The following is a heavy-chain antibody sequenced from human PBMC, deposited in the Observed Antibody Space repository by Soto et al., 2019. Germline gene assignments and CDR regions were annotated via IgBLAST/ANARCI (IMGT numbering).Heavy chain of an antibody. Sequence: EVQLVESGGGLVQPGGSLRLSCAASGFTFSSYAMHWVRQAPGKGLEYVSAISSNGGSTYYANSVKGRFTISRDNSKNTLYLRMGSLRAEDMAVYYCARSGIGAYCGGDCYSYFDYWGQGTLVTVSS. J-gene: IGHJ4*02. V-gene: IGHV3-64*01. CDR1: GFTFSSYA. CDR2: ISSNGGST. D-gene: IGHD2-21*01. CDR3: ARSGIGAYCGGDCYSYFDY.